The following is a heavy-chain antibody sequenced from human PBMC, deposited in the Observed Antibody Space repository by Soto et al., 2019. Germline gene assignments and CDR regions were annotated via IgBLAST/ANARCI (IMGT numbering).Heavy chain of an antibody. CDR2: IYHSGKT. J-gene: IGHJ5*02. Sequence: SETLSLTCVVSGYSISSGYCWAWVRQPPGKELEWIGSIYHSGKTYYKPSLRSRVTVSVDTSKNQFSMKLISVTAADTAVYYCARDKRVTMIGGWFDPWGQGTLVTVSS. D-gene: IGHD3-22*01. CDR1: GYSISSGYC. CDR3: ARDKRVTMIGGWFDP. V-gene: IGHV4-38-2*02.